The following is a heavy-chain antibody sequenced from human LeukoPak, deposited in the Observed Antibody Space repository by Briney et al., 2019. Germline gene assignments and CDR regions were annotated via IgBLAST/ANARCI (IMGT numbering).Heavy chain of an antibody. J-gene: IGHJ4*02. Sequence: GGSLRLSCAASGFTIGAYTINWVRQAPGKGLEWVSCIFSRSESILYADSVKGRFTISRDNAKNSLYLQMDSLRVEDTAVYYCARDFFHSSDSRPFDYWGQGTLVTVSS. CDR1: GFTIGAYT. D-gene: IGHD3-22*01. V-gene: IGHV3-21*01. CDR2: IFSRSESI. CDR3: ARDFFHSSDSRPFDY.